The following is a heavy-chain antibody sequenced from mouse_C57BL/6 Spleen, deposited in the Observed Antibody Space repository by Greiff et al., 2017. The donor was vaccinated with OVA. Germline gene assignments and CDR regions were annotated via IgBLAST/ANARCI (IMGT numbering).Heavy chain of an antibody. J-gene: IGHJ1*03. V-gene: IGHV7-1*01. Sequence: EVQLVESGGGLVQSGRSLRLSCATSGFTFSDFYMEWVRQAPGKGLEWIAASRNKANDYTTEYSASVKGRFIVSRDTSQSILYLQMNALRAEDTAIYYCARDAKGIYYDYDGYFDVWGTGTTVTVSS. CDR3: ARDAKGIYYDYDGYFDV. CDR2: SRNKANDYTT. CDR1: GFTFSDFY. D-gene: IGHD2-4*01.